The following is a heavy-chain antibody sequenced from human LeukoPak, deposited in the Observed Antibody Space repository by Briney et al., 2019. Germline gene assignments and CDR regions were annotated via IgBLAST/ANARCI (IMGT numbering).Heavy chain of an antibody. Sequence: GGSLRLSCAASGFTFNIYAMTWVRQDPGRGLEWVSAIGGSGDRTYYADSVKGRFTIFRDNSKNTLYLQMNSLRAEDTAVYYCAKDRTQQPYGIFDYWGQGTLVTVSS. CDR3: AKDRTQQPYGIFDY. J-gene: IGHJ4*02. CDR2: IGGSGDRT. D-gene: IGHD6-13*01. CDR1: GFTFNIYA. V-gene: IGHV3-23*01.